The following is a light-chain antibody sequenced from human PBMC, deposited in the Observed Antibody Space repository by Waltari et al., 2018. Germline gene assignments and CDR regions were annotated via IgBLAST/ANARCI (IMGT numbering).Light chain of an antibody. CDR3: SAYTGGSTLVV. CDR1: PSDLGLYDY. Sequence: QSALTQPASVSGSPGQSITISCTGTPSDLGLYDYVSWYQQRPGKAPELMMFEVTKRPSGVSNRFSGSKSGDTASLTISGLQAEDEADYYCSAYTGGSTLVVFGGGTKVIVL. CDR2: EVT. J-gene: IGLJ2*01. V-gene: IGLV2-14*01.